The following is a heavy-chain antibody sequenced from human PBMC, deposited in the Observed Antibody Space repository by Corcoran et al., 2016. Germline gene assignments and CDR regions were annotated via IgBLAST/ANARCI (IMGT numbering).Heavy chain of an antibody. V-gene: IGHV3-53*01. D-gene: IGHD5-18*01. CDR1: GFTVSSNY. CDR3: ARSGYSYVLYFDY. Sequence: EVQLVESGGGLIQPGGSLRLSCAASGFTVSSNYMRWVRQAPGKGLEWVSVIYSGGSTYYADSVKGRFTISRDNSKNTLYLQMNSLRAEDTAVYYCARSGYSYVLYFDYWGQGTLVTVSS. J-gene: IGHJ4*02. CDR2: IYSGGST.